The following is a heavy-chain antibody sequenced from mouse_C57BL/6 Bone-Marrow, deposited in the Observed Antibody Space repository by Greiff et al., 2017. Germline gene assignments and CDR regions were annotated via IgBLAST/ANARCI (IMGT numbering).Heavy chain of an antibody. Sequence: QVQLKESGAELVRPGTSVKVSCKASGYAFTNYLIEWVKQRPGQGLEWIGVINPGSGGTNYNETFKGKATLTADKSSSTAYMQLSSLTSEDSAVYFCARVGVYYRSDYWGQGTTLTVSS. J-gene: IGHJ2*01. CDR1: GYAFTNYL. CDR3: ARVGVYYRSDY. CDR2: INPGSGGT. D-gene: IGHD2-14*01. V-gene: IGHV1-54*01.